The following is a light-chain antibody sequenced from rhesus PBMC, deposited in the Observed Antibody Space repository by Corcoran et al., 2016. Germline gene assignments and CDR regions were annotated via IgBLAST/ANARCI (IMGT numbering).Light chain of an antibody. Sequence: DIQMTQSPSSLSASVGDRVTITCRASQGIRTYLNWYQQKPGKAPTRLIYASSSWESGVPSRFSGSGSGTDFTLTISSLQPEDCATYYCLQYNSNPLTFGGGTKVEIK. CDR2: ASS. CDR1: QGIRTY. CDR3: LQYNSNPLT. J-gene: IGKJ4*01. V-gene: IGKV1-43*01.